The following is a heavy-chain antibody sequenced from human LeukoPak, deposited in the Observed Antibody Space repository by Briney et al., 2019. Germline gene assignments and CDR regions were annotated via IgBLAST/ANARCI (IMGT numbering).Heavy chain of an antibody. J-gene: IGHJ4*02. CDR1: GGSISSYY. V-gene: IGHV4-34*01. CDR2: INHSGSA. CDR3: ARRPRNSGTYDGPPGLDY. Sequence: PSETLSLTCTVSGGSISSYYWSWIRQPPGKGLEWIGEINHSGSAYYNPSLKSRVTISVDTSKNQFSLKLSSVTAADTSVYYCARRPRNSGTYDGPPGLDYWGQGALVTVSS. D-gene: IGHD1-26*01.